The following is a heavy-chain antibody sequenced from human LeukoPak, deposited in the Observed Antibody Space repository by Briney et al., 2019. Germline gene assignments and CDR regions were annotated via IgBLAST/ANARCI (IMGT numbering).Heavy chain of an antibody. CDR3: ARDQYSSSWYPGDLNYYYGMDV. J-gene: IGHJ6*02. CDR1: GGTFSSYA. D-gene: IGHD6-13*01. CDR2: IIPIFGTA. Sequence: GASVKVSCKASGGTFSSYAISWVRPAPGQGLEWMGGIIPIFGTANYAQKFQGRVTITADESTSTAYMELSSLRSEDTAVYYCARDQYSSSWYPGDLNYYYGMDVWGQGTTVTVSS. V-gene: IGHV1-69*13.